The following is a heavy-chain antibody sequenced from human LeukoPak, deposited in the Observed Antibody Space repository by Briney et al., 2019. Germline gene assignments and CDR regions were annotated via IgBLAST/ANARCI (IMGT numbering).Heavy chain of an antibody. Sequence: SVKVSCTASGGTFSSYAISWVRQAPGQGLEWMGGIIPIFGTANYAQKFQGRVTITADESTSTAYMELRSLRSDDTAVYYCARVLRYFVRMDVWGQGTTVTVSS. CDR1: GGTFSSYA. CDR3: ARVLRYFVRMDV. CDR2: IIPIFGTA. D-gene: IGHD3-9*01. J-gene: IGHJ6*02. V-gene: IGHV1-69*13.